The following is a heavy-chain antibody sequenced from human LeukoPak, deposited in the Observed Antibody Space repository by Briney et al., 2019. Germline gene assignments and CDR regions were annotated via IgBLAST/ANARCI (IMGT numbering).Heavy chain of an antibody. CDR3: ARSLLITHYFDY. CDR1: GFTFSSYS. D-gene: IGHD1-14*01. J-gene: IGHJ4*02. V-gene: IGHV3-21*01. Sequence: PRGSLRLSCAASGFTFSSYSLNCVRQAPGKGLEWVSSISTSTYMNYADSVKGRFTISTDNAKNSLYLQMDSLRAEDTAVYFCARSLLITHYFDYWGQGTLVTVSS. CDR2: ISTSTYM.